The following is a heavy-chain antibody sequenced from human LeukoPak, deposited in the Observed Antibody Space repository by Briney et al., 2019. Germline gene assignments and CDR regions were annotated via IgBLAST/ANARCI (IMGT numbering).Heavy chain of an antibody. Sequence: SVKVSCKASGGTFSSYAISWVRQAPGQGLEWMGRIIPILGIANYAQKFQGRVTITADESTSTAYMELSSLRSEDTAVYYCARDRGSSSSEHYYFDYWGQGTLVTVSS. CDR3: ARDRGSSSSEHYYFDY. D-gene: IGHD6-6*01. J-gene: IGHJ4*02. CDR1: GGTFSSYA. V-gene: IGHV1-69*04. CDR2: IIPILGIA.